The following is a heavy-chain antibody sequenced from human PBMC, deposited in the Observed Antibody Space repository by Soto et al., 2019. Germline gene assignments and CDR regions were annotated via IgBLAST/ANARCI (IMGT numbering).Heavy chain of an antibody. CDR3: ARAPAADYDDSSGYLSHY. CDR1: GGTFSSYA. CDR2: IIPIFGTA. J-gene: IGHJ4*02. V-gene: IGHV1-69*01. D-gene: IGHD3-22*01. Sequence: QVQLVQSGAEVKKPGSSVKVSCKASGGTFSSYAISWVRQAPGQGLEWMGGIIPIFGTANYAQKFQGRVTITADESTSTAYMELRSRRSEDTAVYYCARAPAADYDDSSGYLSHYWGQGTLVTVSS.